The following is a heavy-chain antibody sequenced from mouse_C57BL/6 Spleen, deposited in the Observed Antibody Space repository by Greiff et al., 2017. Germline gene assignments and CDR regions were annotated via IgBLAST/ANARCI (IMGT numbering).Heavy chain of an antibody. CDR1: GYPFTGYY. J-gene: IGHJ2*01. CDR2: INPSTGGT. V-gene: IGHV1-42*01. D-gene: IGHD1-1*02. Sequence: VKLQHSGPELVKPGASVKISCKASGYPFTGYYMNWGKQSPEKSLEWIGEINPSTGGTTYNQKFRAKATLTGDKSSSTAYKQLKSLTSEISAVYYCARYGRGAFDYWGQGTTLTVSS. CDR3: ARYGRGAFDY.